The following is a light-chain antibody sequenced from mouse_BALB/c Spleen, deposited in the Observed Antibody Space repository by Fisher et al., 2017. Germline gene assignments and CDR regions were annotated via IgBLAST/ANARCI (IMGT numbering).Light chain of an antibody. J-gene: IGKJ5*01. CDR3: QQWSSSPLT. Sequence: IVLTQTPAIMSASLGERVTMTCTASSSVSSSYLHWYQQKPGSSPRLLIYDTSNLASGVPVRFSGSGSGTSYSLTISSMEAEDAATYYCQQWSSSPLTFGAGTKLELK. CDR2: DTS. V-gene: IGKV4-74*01. CDR1: SSVSSSY.